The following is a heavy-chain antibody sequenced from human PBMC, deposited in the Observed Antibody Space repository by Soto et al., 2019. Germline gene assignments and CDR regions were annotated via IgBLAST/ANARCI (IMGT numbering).Heavy chain of an antibody. CDR2: INVGNGNT. CDR1: GYTFTDYA. CDR3: AREGAHYAPFDQ. J-gene: IGHJ4*02. Sequence: QVQLVQSGAEAKKPGASVKVSCKASGYTFTDYAIHWVRQAPGQGLEWMGWINVGNGNTGYSRKFQGRVTNGRDMSANTAYIEVTSLTSEHTAIYYCAREGAHYAPFDQWGQGTLVTVSS. D-gene: IGHD3-16*01. V-gene: IGHV1-3*01.